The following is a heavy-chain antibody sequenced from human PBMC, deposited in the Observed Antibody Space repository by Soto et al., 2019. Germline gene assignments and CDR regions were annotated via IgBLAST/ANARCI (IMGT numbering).Heavy chain of an antibody. D-gene: IGHD4-4*01. Sequence: SETLSLTCAVYGGSFSGYYWSWIRQPPGKGLEWIGEINHSGSTNYNPSLKSRVTISVDTSKNQFSLKLSSVTAADTAVYYCARGLATPRLTVTTGLYYYYYGMDVWGQGTTVTVSS. CDR3: ARGLATPRLTVTTGLYYYYYGMDV. V-gene: IGHV4-34*01. J-gene: IGHJ6*02. CDR1: GGSFSGYY. CDR2: INHSGST.